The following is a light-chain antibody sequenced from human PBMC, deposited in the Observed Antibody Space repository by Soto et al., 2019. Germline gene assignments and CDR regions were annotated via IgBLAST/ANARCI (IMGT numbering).Light chain of an antibody. J-gene: IGKJ4*01. CDR3: QQYNSVSLLP. V-gene: IGKV1-5*03. CDR1: QSITNW. Sequence: DIQMPQSPSTLSASVGDRVTITCRASQSITNWLAWYQQKPGKAPKLLIYKASSLERGVPSRFSGSASGTEFTLTISSLQPDDFATYYCQQYNSVSLLPFGGGTKVEIK. CDR2: KAS.